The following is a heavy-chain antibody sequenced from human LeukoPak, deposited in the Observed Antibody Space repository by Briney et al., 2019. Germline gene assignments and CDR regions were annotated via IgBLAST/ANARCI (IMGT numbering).Heavy chain of an antibody. CDR2: VSGSGADT. CDR1: GFTFSTNA. CDR3: AKELIIQPTGTVAFDI. D-gene: IGHD1-1*01. Sequence: GGSLRLSCAASGFTFSTNAMSWVRQAPGKGLEWVSAVSGSGADTYYAGSVKGRFTISRDNSKNTLYLQMNSLRAEDTAVYYCAKELIIQPTGTVAFDIWGQGTMVTVSS. J-gene: IGHJ3*02. V-gene: IGHV3-23*01.